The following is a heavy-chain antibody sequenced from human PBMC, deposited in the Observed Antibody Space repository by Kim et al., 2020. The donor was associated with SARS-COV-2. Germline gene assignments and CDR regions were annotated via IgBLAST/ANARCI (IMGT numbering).Heavy chain of an antibody. CDR3: AREISRIAARPAHGRLSY. J-gene: IGHJ4*02. D-gene: IGHD6-6*01. CDR2: INPNSGGT. Sequence: ASVKVSCKASGYTFTGYYMHWVRQAPGQGLEWMGRINPNSGGTNYAQKFQGRVTMTRDTSISTAYMELSRLRSDDTAVYYCAREISRIAARPAHGRLSYWGQGTLVTVSS. CDR1: GYTFTGYY. V-gene: IGHV1-2*06.